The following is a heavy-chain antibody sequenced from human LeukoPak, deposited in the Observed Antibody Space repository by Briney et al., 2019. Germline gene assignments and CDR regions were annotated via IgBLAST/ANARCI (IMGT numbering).Heavy chain of an antibody. CDR3: ARSPRITGSLDYYYYMDV. CDR1: GGTLSSYA. Sequence: SVKVSCKASGGTLSSYAFNWVRQAPGQGLEWMGGINPMFGTATYAQNLQGRVTITTDESTTTTYMELSSLRAEDTAVYYCARSPRITGSLDYYYYMDVWGKGTTVTVSS. CDR2: INPMFGTA. J-gene: IGHJ6*03. D-gene: IGHD1-20*01. V-gene: IGHV1-69*05.